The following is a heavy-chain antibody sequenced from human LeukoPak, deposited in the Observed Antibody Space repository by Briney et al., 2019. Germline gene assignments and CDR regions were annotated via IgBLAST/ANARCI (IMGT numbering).Heavy chain of an antibody. J-gene: IGHJ4*02. Sequence: SETLSLTCAVYGGSFSGYYWGWIRQPPGKGLEWIGEINHSGSTNYNPSLKSRVTISVDTSKNQFSLKLSSVTAADTAVYYCARSRLLWFRELLDYWGQGTLVTVSS. CDR3: ARSRLLWFRELLDY. D-gene: IGHD3-10*01. CDR1: GGSFSGYY. V-gene: IGHV4-34*01. CDR2: INHSGST.